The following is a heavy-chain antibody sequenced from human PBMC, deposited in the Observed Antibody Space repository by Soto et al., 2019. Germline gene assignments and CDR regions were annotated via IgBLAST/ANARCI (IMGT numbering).Heavy chain of an antibody. Sequence: PSETLSLTCTVSGGSISSYYWSWIRQPPGKGLEWIGYIYYSGSTNYNPSLKSRVTISVDTSKNQFSLKLSSVTAADTAVYYCARNGIAAAGFDYWXQGTLVTVSS. CDR2: IYYSGST. V-gene: IGHV4-59*08. D-gene: IGHD6-13*01. J-gene: IGHJ4*02. CDR1: GGSISSYY. CDR3: ARNGIAAAGFDY.